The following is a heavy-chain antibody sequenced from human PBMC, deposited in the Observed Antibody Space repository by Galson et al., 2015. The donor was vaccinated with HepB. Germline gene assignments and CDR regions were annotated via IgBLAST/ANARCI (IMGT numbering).Heavy chain of an antibody. CDR3: ARDWSGY. CDR2: INPYNGGI. CDR1: GYTFTTYG. J-gene: IGHJ4*02. Sequence: SVKVSCKASGYTFTTYGISWVRQAPGQGLEWVGWINPYNGGINFAQKFQDRVTMTTDTSTSTAYMELRSLRSGDTAVYYCARDWSGYWGQGTLVTVSS. V-gene: IGHV1-18*04. D-gene: IGHD3-10*01.